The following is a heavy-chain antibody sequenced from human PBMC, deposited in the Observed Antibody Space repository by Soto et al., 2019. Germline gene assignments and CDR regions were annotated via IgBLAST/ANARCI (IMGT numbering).Heavy chain of an antibody. D-gene: IGHD1-26*01. J-gene: IGHJ6*02. V-gene: IGHV3-23*01. CDR2: ISGSGGST. Sequence: PGGSLRLSCAASGFTFSSYAMSWVRQAPGKGLEWVSAISGSGGSTYYADSVKGRFTISRDNSKNTLYLQMNSLRAEDTAVYYCAKIQWELLPYYYYGMDVWGQGTTVTVS. CDR3: AKIQWELLPYYYYGMDV. CDR1: GFTFSSYA.